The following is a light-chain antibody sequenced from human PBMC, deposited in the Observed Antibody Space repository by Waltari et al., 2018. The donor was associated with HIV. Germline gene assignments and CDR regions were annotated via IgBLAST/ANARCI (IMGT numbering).Light chain of an antibody. CDR1: VLAKKY. Sequence: SYELTQPSSVSVSPGQTARITCSGDVLAKKYARWFQQKPGQAPVLVIYQDIERPSGSPWRFAGSRSGTTVSFTISGAQVEDEADYYCYSAADNNRVFGGGTKLTVL. CDR3: YSAADNNRV. J-gene: IGLJ3*02. V-gene: IGLV3-27*01. CDR2: QDI.